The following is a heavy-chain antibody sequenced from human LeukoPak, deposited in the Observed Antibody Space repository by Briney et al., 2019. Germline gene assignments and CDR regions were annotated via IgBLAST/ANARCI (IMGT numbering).Heavy chain of an antibody. CDR2: VYYSGTT. V-gene: IGHV4-39*01. D-gene: IGHD4/OR15-4a*01. CDR3: ARRDYAAWFDP. CDR1: GDSITSGGFY. Sequence: SETLSLTCNVSGDSITSGGFYWAWIRQSPGKGLEWIGNVYYSGTTQYNPSLKGRVTISMDLSKNQFSLNLNSVSVTDTAIYYCARRDYAAWFDPWGQGTLVTVSS. J-gene: IGHJ5*02.